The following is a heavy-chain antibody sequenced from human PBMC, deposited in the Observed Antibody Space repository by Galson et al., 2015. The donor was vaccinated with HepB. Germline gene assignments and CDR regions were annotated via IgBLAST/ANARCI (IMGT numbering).Heavy chain of an antibody. D-gene: IGHD6-19*01. CDR3: AKGLSGDSSGWYGKDY. Sequence: SLRLSCAASGFTFSSYGMHWVRQAPGKGLEWVAFIRYDGSNKYYADSVKGRFTISRDNSKNTLYLQMNSLRAEDTAVYYCAKGLSGDSSGWYGKDYWGQGTLVTVSS. J-gene: IGHJ4*02. V-gene: IGHV3-30*02. CDR2: IRYDGSNK. CDR1: GFTFSSYG.